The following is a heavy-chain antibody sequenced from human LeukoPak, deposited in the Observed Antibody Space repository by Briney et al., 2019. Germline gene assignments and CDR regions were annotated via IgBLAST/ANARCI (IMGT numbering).Heavy chain of an antibody. CDR2: IYYSGST. J-gene: IGHJ4*02. CDR1: GGSLRNNSYY. CDR3: ARVPYYDILTGYYKRYFFDY. D-gene: IGHD3-9*01. V-gene: IGHV4-39*07. Sequence: SETLSLTCTVSGGSLRNNSYYWGWIRQPPGKGLEWIGNIYYSGSTYYNPSLKSRVTISVDTSKNQFSLKLSSVTAADTAVYYCARVPYYDILTGYYKRYFFDYWGQGTLVTVSS.